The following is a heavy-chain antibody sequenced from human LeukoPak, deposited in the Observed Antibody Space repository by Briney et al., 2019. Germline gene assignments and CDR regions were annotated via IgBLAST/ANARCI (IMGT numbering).Heavy chain of an antibody. Sequence: ASVKVSCTASGGTFSSYAISWVRQAPGQGLEWMGGIIPIFGTANYAQKFQGRVTITADESTSTAYMELSSLRSEDTAVYYCARAHYPRYGDYFDYWGQGTLVTVSS. V-gene: IGHV1-69*13. CDR1: GGTFSSYA. CDR2: IIPIFGTA. D-gene: IGHD4-17*01. J-gene: IGHJ4*02. CDR3: ARAHYPRYGDYFDY.